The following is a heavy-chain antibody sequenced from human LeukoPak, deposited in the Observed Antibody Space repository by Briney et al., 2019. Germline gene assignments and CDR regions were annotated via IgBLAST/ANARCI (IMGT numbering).Heavy chain of an antibody. CDR3: AKDTSNGYSDSYCGMDV. Sequence: GGSLRLSCAASGFTFSGYAMSWVRQAPGKGLEWVSTISGSGGSTYYADSVKGRFTISRDNSKNTLYLQMNSLRADDTAVYYCAKDTSNGYSDSYCGMDVWGQGTTVTVSS. D-gene: IGHD5-24*01. CDR1: GFTFSGYA. J-gene: IGHJ6*02. CDR2: ISGSGGST. V-gene: IGHV3-23*01.